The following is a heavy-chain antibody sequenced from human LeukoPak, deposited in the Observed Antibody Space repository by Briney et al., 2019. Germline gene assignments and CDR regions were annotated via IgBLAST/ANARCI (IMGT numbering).Heavy chain of an antibody. V-gene: IGHV4-34*01. CDR2: ISHGGIT. CDR3: ARGIAVAVDYYSYYMDL. D-gene: IGHD6-19*01. J-gene: IGHJ6*03. CDR1: GGSFSGYY. Sequence: PSETLSLTCVVYGGSFSGYYWSCIRQAPGKGLEWIGEISHGGITKYNPSLTSRVTISVDSSKKQLSLNLTSVTAADTAVYYCARGIAVAVDYYSYYMDLWGKGPTVSVSS.